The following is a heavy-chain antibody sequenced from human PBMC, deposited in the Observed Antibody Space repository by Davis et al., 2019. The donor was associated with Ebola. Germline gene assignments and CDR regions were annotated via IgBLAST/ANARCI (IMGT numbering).Heavy chain of an antibody. V-gene: IGHV1-2*06. J-gene: IGHJ4*02. Sequence: ASVKVSCKASGYTFTGYFIHWVRQAPGQGLEWMGRINPNSGGTNYAQKFQGRVSMTRDTSISRAYMELSRLRSDDTALYYRARGRDEWSYRDYWGQGTLVTVSA. CDR3: ARGRDEWSYRDY. CDR1: GYTFTGYF. D-gene: IGHD1-26*01. CDR2: INPNSGGT.